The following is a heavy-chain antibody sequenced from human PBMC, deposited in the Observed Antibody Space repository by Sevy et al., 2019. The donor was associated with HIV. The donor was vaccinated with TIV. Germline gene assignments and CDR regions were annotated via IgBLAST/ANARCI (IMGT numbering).Heavy chain of an antibody. D-gene: IGHD3-22*01. CDR2: INAGNGNT. CDR3: ARGGYDSSGYSLFDY. V-gene: IGHV1-3*01. CDR1: GYSFTNYA. J-gene: IGHJ4*02. Sequence: ASVKVSCKASGYSFTNYAMHWVRQAPGQRLEWMGWINAGNGNTRYSQKFQGRVTITSDTSANTAYMELSSLGSEDTAVYYCARGGYDSSGYSLFDYWVQGSLVTVSS.